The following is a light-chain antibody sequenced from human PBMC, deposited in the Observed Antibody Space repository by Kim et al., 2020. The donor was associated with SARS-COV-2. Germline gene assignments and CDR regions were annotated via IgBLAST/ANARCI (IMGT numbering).Light chain of an antibody. CDR1: SSNIGTNY. CDR2: RND. Sequence: QSVLTQSPSASGTPGQRVTISCSGSSSNIGTNYVYWYQQLPGTAPKLLIYRNDQRPSGVPDRFSGSRSGTSASLAISGLRSEDEADYYCAAWDDRLSGRVFGGGTKLTVL. V-gene: IGLV1-47*01. CDR3: AAWDDRLSGRV. J-gene: IGLJ3*02.